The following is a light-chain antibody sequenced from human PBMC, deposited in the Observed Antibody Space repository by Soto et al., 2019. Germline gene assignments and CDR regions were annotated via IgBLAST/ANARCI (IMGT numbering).Light chain of an antibody. J-gene: IGKJ5*01. V-gene: IGKV3-20*01. CDR3: QQYGNAPIT. Sequence: DILLPQCPGPLCLSPVERAIPSWRASQSVSXNYLAWYQQQPGQAPRLPIDCXSSRATGGPDRLSGTGSGTDFTLTISRLEPEDFAVFYCQQYGNAPITFGQGTRLEIK. CDR2: CXS. CDR1: QSVSXNY.